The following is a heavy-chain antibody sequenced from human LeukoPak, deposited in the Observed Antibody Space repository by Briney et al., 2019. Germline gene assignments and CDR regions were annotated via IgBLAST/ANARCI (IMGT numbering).Heavy chain of an antibody. CDR1: GGSISSSSYY. Sequence: SETLSLTCTVSGGSISSSSYYWGWIRHPPGKGLGWIVCIYGSASTYYNPSLKSRVTISVDTSKNQFSLKLSSVTAADTAVYYCAREVVVVIIARLDYWGQGTLVTVSS. D-gene: IGHD3-22*01. CDR3: AREVVVVIIARLDY. CDR2: IYGSAST. J-gene: IGHJ4*02. V-gene: IGHV4-39*02.